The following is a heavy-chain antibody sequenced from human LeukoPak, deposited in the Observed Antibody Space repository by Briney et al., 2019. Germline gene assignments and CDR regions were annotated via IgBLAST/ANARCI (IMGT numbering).Heavy chain of an antibody. J-gene: IGHJ4*02. D-gene: IGHD5-12*01. Sequence: SETLPLTCAAYGGSFSGYYWSWIRQPPGKGLEWIGEINHSGSTNYNPSLKSRVTISVDTSKNQFSLKLSSVTAADTAVYYCARGSGYGGYGPGYYFDYWGQGTLVTVSS. CDR3: ARGSGYGGYGPGYYFDY. V-gene: IGHV4-34*01. CDR1: GGSFSGYY. CDR2: INHSGST.